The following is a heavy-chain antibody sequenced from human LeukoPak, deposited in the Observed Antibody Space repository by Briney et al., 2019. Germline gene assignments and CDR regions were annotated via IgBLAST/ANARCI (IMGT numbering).Heavy chain of an antibody. CDR1: GFIFSDYT. J-gene: IGHJ4*02. V-gene: IGHV3-23*01. CDR2: ITGSGGST. D-gene: IGHD3-22*01. Sequence: GGSLRLSCVGSGFIFSDYTMDWVRQAPGKGLEWVAGITGSGGSTNYADSVKGRFTISRDNPKNTLYLQMNSLRAEDTAVYFCAKRGVVIRVILVGFHKEAYYFDSWGQGALVTVSS. CDR3: AKRGVVIRVILVGFHKEAYYFDS.